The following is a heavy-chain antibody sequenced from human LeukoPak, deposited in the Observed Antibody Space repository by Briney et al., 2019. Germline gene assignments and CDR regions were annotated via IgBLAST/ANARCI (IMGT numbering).Heavy chain of an antibody. J-gene: IGHJ3*01. CDR1: GFTSTRSA. CDR2: IVLGSGTT. D-gene: IGHD3-10*01. V-gene: IGHV1-58*02. Sequence: SVKVSCKASGFTSTRSAMQWVRHARGQRLEWIGWIVLGSGTTNYAQKFHERVTITRDMSTSTAYMELSSLRSEDTAVYYCATVVLGDRPVWDAFDVWGQGTMVTVSS. CDR3: ATVVLGDRPVWDAFDV.